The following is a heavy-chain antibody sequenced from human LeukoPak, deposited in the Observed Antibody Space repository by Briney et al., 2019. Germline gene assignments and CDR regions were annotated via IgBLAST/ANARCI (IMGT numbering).Heavy chain of an antibody. CDR1: GGSISGYY. CDR2: IYYSGST. D-gene: IGHD5-24*01. V-gene: IGHV4-59*01. J-gene: IGHJ4*02. CDR3: ARDQGRDGYNSFDY. Sequence: SETLSLTCAVSGGSISGYYWSWIRQPPGKGLEWIGDIYYSGSTNYNPSLMSRVTISVDTSKNQFSLKLSSVTAADTAVYYCARDQGRDGYNSFDYWGQGTLVTVSS.